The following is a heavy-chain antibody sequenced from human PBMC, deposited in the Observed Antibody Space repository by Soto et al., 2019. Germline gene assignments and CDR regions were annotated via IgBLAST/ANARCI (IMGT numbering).Heavy chain of an antibody. CDR3: ARYLRSGSYRPPDY. J-gene: IGHJ4*02. V-gene: IGHV3-33*01. Sequence: QPGGSLRLSCAASGFMFNNYGMHWVRQAPGKGLEWVSVIWSDGSTNYYAYSVKGRFTISRDNSKNTLYLQMNSLRADDTALYYCARYLRSGSYRPPDYGAQGPLVTVSS. CDR2: IWSDGSTN. CDR1: GFMFNNYG. D-gene: IGHD1-26*01.